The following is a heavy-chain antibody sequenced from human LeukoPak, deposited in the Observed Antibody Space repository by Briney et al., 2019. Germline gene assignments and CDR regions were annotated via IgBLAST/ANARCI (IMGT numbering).Heavy chain of an antibody. CDR3: APGRRFDP. CDR1: GFTFSKYA. V-gene: IGHV3-23*01. Sequence: GGSLRLSCAASGFTFSKYAMSWVRQAPGKGLEWVSTVNDRGTGTYYADSVKGRFTISRDNSKNTLYLQMNSLRAEDTAVYYCAPGRRFDPWGQGTLVTVSS. J-gene: IGHJ5*02. CDR2: VNDRGTGT.